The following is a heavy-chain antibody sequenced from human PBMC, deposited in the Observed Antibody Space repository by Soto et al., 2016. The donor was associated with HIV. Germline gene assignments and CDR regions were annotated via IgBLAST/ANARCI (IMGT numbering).Heavy chain of an antibody. D-gene: IGHD6-6*01. CDR1: GFSFNYYT. Sequence: VQLVESGGGLIKPGGSLRLSCGASGFSFNYYTMSWVRQAPGKGLEWVSSISSSSSYIYYADSLKGRFTISRDNAKNSLYLEMNSLRVEDTAVYCCARDGRGYSSSLLEYYYYYYMDVWGKGDHGSPSP. CDR3: ARDGRGYSSSLLEYYYYYYMDV. V-gene: IGHV3-21*01. CDR2: ISSSSSYI. J-gene: IGHJ6*03.